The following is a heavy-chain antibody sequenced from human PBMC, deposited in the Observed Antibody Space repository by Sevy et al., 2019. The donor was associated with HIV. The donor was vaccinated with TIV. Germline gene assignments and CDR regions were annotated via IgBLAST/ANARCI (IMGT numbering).Heavy chain of an antibody. CDR1: EFTFSTYA. CDR2: ISGRGGST. Sequence: GGSLRLSCAASEFTFSTYAMNWVRQAPGKGLEWVSDISGRGGSTDYADSVKGRFTISRDHSKNMMYLQMNSLRAEDTAIYYCAKVDCSGGTCDSGAFDIWGQGTMVTVSS. CDR3: AKVDCSGGTCDSGAFDI. D-gene: IGHD2-15*01. V-gene: IGHV3-23*01. J-gene: IGHJ3*02.